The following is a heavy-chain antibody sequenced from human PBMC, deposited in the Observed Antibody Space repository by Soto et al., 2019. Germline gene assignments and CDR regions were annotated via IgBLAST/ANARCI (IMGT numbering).Heavy chain of an antibody. J-gene: IGHJ5*01. D-gene: IGHD2-2*01. CDR2: MNPNSNNT. CDR1: GYTFASYD. Sequence: QVQLVQSGAEVKTPGASVKVSCKASGYTFASYDMNWVRQAPGQGLEWMGWMNPNSNNTGYAQKFQGRLTMTRDIALSIAHMELSSLRNEDTAVYYCARSEGYHFNWLDSWGQGTLVTVSA. V-gene: IGHV1-8*01. CDR3: ARSEGYHFNWLDS.